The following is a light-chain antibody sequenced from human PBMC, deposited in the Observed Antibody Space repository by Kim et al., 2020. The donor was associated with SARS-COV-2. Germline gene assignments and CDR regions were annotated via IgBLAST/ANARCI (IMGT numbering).Light chain of an antibody. CDR1: NIGGKT. V-gene: IGLV3-21*04. CDR3: QVWDSNTDHWV. Sequence: SYELTQPPSVSVAPGKTARITCGGNNIGGKTVHWYQQRPGQAPMLVIYLDADRPSGIPERFSGSKSGNTATLTISRVEAGDEADYYCQVWDSNTDHWVFGGGTKVTVL. CDR2: LDA. J-gene: IGLJ3*02.